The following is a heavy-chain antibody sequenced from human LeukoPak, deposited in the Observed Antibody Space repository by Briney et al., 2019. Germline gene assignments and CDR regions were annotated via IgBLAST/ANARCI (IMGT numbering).Heavy chain of an antibody. V-gene: IGHV3-7*01. CDR1: GFTFSSYI. CDR3: ATERAGERPRPLLSYYYMDV. CDR2: IKEDGSEK. J-gene: IGHJ6*03. Sequence: GGSLRLSCVASGFTFSSYIMSWVRQAPGKGLEWVANIKEDGSEKYYVDSVKGRFTISRDNAKNSLYLQMNSLRAEDTAVYYCATERAGERPRPLLSYYYMDVWGKGTTVTISS. D-gene: IGHD3-16*01.